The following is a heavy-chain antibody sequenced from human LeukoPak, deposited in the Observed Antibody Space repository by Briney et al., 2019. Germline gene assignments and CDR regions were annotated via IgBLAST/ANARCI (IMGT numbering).Heavy chain of an antibody. J-gene: IGHJ2*01. V-gene: IGHV1-18*01. D-gene: IGHD4-17*01. CDR1: GYTFTSYS. CDR3: ARSQYYGDTVEYWYFDL. CDR2: ISAYNGNT. Sequence: ASVKVSCKASGYTFTSYSISWVRQAPGQGLEWMGWISAYNGNTNYAQKLQGRVTMTTDTSTSTAYMELRSLRSDDTAVYYCARSQYYGDTVEYWYFDLWGRGTLVTVSS.